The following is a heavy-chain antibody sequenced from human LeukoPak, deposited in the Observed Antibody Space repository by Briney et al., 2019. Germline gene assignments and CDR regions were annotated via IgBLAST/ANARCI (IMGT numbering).Heavy chain of an antibody. V-gene: IGHV3-74*01. CDR2: TNYDGSYT. D-gene: IGHD4-11*01. Sequence: GGSLRLSCAASGFTSSSYSMNWVRQAPGKGLVWVARTNYDGSYTDYADSVKGRFIISRDNAKNTLYLQMNSLRAEDTAVYYCAKDHAVTTAYWYFDLWGRGTLATVSS. J-gene: IGHJ2*01. CDR3: AKDHAVTTAYWYFDL. CDR1: GFTSSSYS.